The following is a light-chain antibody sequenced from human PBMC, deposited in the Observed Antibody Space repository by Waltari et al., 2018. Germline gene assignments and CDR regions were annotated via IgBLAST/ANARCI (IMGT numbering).Light chain of an antibody. CDR2: DDS. V-gene: IGLV3-21*02. CDR1: RIGSKS. Sequence: SYVLTQPPSVSVAPGQTARLTCGGDRIGSKSVHWYQQKPGQAPVRVVLDDSDRPSGISERFSGSISGPTATLTISRVEAGDEADYYCQVWESSVVFGGGTKLTVL. J-gene: IGLJ2*01. CDR3: QVWESSVV.